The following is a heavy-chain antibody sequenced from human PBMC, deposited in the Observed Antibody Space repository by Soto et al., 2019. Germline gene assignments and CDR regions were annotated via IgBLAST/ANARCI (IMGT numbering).Heavy chain of an antibody. CDR2: ISSDGSST. J-gene: IGHJ4*02. CDR3: ARDFSGYDHIDY. Sequence: GGSLRLSCAASGFTFSSYWMHWVRQAPGKGLVWVSRISSDGSSTSYADSMKGRFTISRDNAKNTLYLQMNSLRAEDTAVYYCARDFSGYDHIDYWGQGTLVTSPQ. D-gene: IGHD5-12*01. CDR1: GFTFSSYW. V-gene: IGHV3-74*01.